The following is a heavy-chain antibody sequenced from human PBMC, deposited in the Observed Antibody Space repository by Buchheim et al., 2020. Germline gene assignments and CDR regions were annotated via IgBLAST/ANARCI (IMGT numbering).Heavy chain of an antibody. D-gene: IGHD3-22*01. V-gene: IGHV3-30-3*01. Sequence: QVQLVESGGGVVQPGRSLRLSCAASGFTFSSYAMHWVRQAPGKGLEWVAVISYDGSNKYYADSVKGRFTISRDNSKKTLYLQMNSLRAEDTAVYYCARADDSSGSTFDYWGQGTL. J-gene: IGHJ4*02. CDR2: ISYDGSNK. CDR1: GFTFSSYA. CDR3: ARADDSSGSTFDY.